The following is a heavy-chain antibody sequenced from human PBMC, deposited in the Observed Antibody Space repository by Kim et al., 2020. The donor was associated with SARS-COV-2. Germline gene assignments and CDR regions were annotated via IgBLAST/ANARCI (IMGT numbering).Heavy chain of an antibody. J-gene: IGHJ4*02. CDR2: IYYSGST. V-gene: IGHV4-31*03. D-gene: IGHD3-16*02. CDR3: ARCPTTTFGGVIVMGGYYFDY. Sequence: SETLSLTCTVSGGSISSGGYYWSWIRQHPGKGLEWIGYIYYSGSTYYNPSLKSRVTISVDTSKNQFSLKLSSVTAADTAVYYCARCPTTTFGGVIVMGGYYFDYWGQGTLVTVSS. CDR1: GGSISSGGYY.